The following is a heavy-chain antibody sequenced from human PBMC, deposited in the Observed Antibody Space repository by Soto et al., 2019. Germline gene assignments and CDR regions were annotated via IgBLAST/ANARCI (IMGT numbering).Heavy chain of an antibody. V-gene: IGHV3-7*05. CDR1: ECTFIAFG. CDR2: IKQDGSER. D-gene: IGHD2-2*01. J-gene: IGHJ4*02. CDR3: AKSLSAIPGDS. Sequence: PGGSLRLSYGAFECTFIAFGMSWVLQGPGTGPEWVANIKQDGSERYYADSVKGRFTIFRDNAKSSLYLQMTSLRAEDTAVYHGAKSLSAIPGDSWGQGTLVTVSS.